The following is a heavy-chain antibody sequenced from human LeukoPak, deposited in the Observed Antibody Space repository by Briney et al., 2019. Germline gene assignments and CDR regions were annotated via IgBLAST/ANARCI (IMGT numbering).Heavy chain of an antibody. Sequence: GGSLRLSCAASGFTFSSYSMKWVRQAPGKGLEWVSSISSSSSYIYYADSVKGRFTISRDNAKNSLYLQMNSLRAEDTAVYYCARDEDRWFDPWGQGTLVTVSS. CDR3: ARDEDRWFDP. CDR1: GFTFSSYS. V-gene: IGHV3-21*01. J-gene: IGHJ5*02. CDR2: ISSSSSYI.